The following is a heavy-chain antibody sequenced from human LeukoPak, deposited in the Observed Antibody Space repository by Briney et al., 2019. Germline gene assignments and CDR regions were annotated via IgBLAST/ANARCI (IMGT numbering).Heavy chain of an antibody. CDR1: GYSFIDYY. Sequence: ASVKVSCKASGYSFIDYYMHWVRQAPGQGLEWMGWINPNSGGTNYAQKFQGRVSLTRDTSISTAYMELSRLRSDDTALYYCARDITMVRGVIGNWGQGTLVTVSS. V-gene: IGHV1-2*02. CDR3: ARDITMVRGVIGN. CDR2: INPNSGGT. J-gene: IGHJ4*02. D-gene: IGHD3-10*01.